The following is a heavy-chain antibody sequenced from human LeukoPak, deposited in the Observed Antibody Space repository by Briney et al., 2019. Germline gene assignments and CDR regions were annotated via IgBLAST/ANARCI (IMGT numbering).Heavy chain of an antibody. CDR2: IGKAGDT. J-gene: IGHJ5*02. CDR3: VRGDVGFDP. CDR1: GFTFSSYD. V-gene: IGHV3-13*01. D-gene: IGHD2-21*01. Sequence: GSLRLSCTASGFTFSSYDMHWVRQPTGEGLEWVSGIGKAGDTYYLGSVKGRFTISRENAKNSLYLQMNSLRVGDTAVYYCVRGDVGFDPWGQGTLVTVSS.